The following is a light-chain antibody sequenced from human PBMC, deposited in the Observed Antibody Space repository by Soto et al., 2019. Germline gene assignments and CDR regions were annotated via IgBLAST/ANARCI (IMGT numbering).Light chain of an antibody. CDR1: QSVRGN. CDR2: GAS. J-gene: IGKJ5*01. V-gene: IGKV3-15*01. Sequence: EIVMTQSPATLSVSPGERATLSCRASQSVRGNLAWYQQKPGQSPRLLIYGASSTATGIPARFSGSGSGTAFTLTISSLQSEDFAVYYCQQYNNWPFITFGQGTRLEIK. CDR3: QQYNNWPFIT.